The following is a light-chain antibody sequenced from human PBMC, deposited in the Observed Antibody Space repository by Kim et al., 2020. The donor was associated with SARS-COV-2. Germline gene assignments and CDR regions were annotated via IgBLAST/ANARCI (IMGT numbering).Light chain of an antibody. Sequence: LSPGERATLSCRASQSVSSSYLAWYQQKPGQAPRLLIYGASSRATSIPDRFSGSGSGTDFTLTISRLEPEDFAVYYCQQYGSSPDTFGQGTKLEI. V-gene: IGKV3-20*01. J-gene: IGKJ2*01. CDR1: QSVSSSY. CDR2: GAS. CDR3: QQYGSSPDT.